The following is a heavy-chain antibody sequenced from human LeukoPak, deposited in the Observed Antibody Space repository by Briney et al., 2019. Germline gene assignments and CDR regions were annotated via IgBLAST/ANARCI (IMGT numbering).Heavy chain of an antibody. D-gene: IGHD3-16*02. CDR2: INPSGSST. V-gene: IGHV1-46*01. J-gene: IGHJ5*02. Sequence: ASVKVSCKASGYSFTSHYMHWVRQAPGQGLEWMGLINPSGSSTLYAQKSQGRATMTRDMSTTTDYMELSSLRSEDTAVYYCARDNSVGDIAWWFDPWGQGTLVTVSS. CDR1: GYSFTSHY. CDR3: ARDNSVGDIAWWFDP.